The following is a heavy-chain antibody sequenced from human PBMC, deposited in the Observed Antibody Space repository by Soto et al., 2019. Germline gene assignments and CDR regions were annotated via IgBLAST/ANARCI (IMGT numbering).Heavy chain of an antibody. J-gene: IGHJ4*02. CDR1: GFTFSSYW. CDR3: ARDRSLIAAAGQTSDKQFDY. CDR2: IKQDGSEK. D-gene: IGHD6-13*01. Sequence: PGGSLRLSCAASGFTFSSYWMSWVRQAPGKGLEWVANIKQDGSEKYYVDSVKGRFTISRDNAKNSLYLQMNSLRAEDTAVYYCARDRSLIAAAGQTSDKQFDYWGQGTLVTVSS. V-gene: IGHV3-7*01.